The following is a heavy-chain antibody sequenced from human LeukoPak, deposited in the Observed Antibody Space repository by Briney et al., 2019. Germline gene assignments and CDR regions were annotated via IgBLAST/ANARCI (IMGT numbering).Heavy chain of an antibody. Sequence: SVKVSCKASGGTFNSYAISWVRQAPGHGLEWMGGIIPIFPTANYAQKFQGRVTITADKSTSTAYMELSRLRSDDTAVYYCARDFPNLDPTFGGVIDYWGQGTLVTVSS. CDR1: GGTFNSYA. CDR2: IIPIFPTA. D-gene: IGHD3-16*01. V-gene: IGHV1-69*06. J-gene: IGHJ4*02. CDR3: ARDFPNLDPTFGGVIDY.